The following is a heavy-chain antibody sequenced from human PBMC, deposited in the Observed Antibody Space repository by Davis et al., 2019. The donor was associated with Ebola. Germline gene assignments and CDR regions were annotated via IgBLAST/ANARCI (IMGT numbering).Heavy chain of an antibody. D-gene: IGHD3-10*01. CDR2: IWYDGSNK. V-gene: IGHV3-30*02. CDR3: AQEYCSNSGSYCTYFDR. J-gene: IGHJ4*02. CDR1: GFTFSSYG. Sequence: PGGSLRLSCAASGFTFSSYGMHWVRQAPGKGLEWVAVIWYDGSNKYYPDSVKGRFTISRDNSKNTLYLQMNSLRAEDTAVYYCAQEYCSNSGSYCTYFDRWGQGTLVTVSS.